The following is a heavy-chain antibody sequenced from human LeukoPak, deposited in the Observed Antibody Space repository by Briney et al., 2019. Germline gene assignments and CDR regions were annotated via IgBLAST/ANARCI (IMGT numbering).Heavy chain of an antibody. J-gene: IGHJ4*03. CDR1: GFTFSIYS. CDR2: ISGSGGST. CDR3: AELGITMIGGA. V-gene: IGHV3-23*01. Sequence: GGSLRLSCAASGFTFSIYSMSWVRQAPGKGLESVSAISGSGGSTYYAASVKGRFTISRDNSKNTLYLQMNSLRAEDTAVYYCAELGITMIGGARGEGTPVTISS. D-gene: IGHD3-10*01.